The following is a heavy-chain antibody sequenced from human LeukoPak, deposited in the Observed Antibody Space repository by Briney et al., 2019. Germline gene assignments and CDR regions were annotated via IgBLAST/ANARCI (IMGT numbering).Heavy chain of an antibody. CDR1: GGTFSSYA. Sequence: ASVKVSCKASGGTFSSYAISWVRQAPGQGLEWMGGIIPIFGTANYAQKFQGRVTITADESTSTAYMELSSLRSEDTAVYYCTTDLQWVGGDYWGQGTLVTVSS. D-gene: IGHD6-19*01. CDR2: IIPIFGTA. CDR3: TTDLQWVGGDY. V-gene: IGHV1-69*01. J-gene: IGHJ4*02.